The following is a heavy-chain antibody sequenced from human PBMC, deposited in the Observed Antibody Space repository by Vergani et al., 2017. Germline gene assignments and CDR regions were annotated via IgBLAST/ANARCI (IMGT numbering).Heavy chain of an antibody. J-gene: IGHJ5*02. CDR1: GGSISSSSYY. CDR2: IYYSGST. V-gene: IGHV4-39*07. Sequence: QLQLQESGPGLVKPSETLSLTCTVSGGSISSSSYYWGWIRQPPGKGLEWIGSIYYSGSTYYNPSLKSRVTISVDTSKNQFSLKLSSVTAADTAVYYCARVWEYCTNGVCYTRWFDPWGQGTLVTVSS. D-gene: IGHD2-8*01. CDR3: ARVWEYCTNGVCYTRWFDP.